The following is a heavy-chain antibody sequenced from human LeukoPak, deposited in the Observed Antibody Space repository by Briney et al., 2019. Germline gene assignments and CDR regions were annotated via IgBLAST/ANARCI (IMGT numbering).Heavy chain of an antibody. CDR1: GFTFSIYA. J-gene: IGHJ6*02. Sequence: PGGSLRLSCAASGFTFSIYAMSWVRQAPGKGLEWVSAISGSGGSTYYADSVKGRFTISKDNAKNSLYLQMNSLRAEDTAVYYCARDGVYGMDVWGQGTTVTVSS. V-gene: IGHV3-23*01. CDR2: ISGSGGST. D-gene: IGHD3-3*01. CDR3: ARDGVYGMDV.